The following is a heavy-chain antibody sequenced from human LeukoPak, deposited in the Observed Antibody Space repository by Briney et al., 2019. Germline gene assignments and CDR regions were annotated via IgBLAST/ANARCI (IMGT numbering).Heavy chain of an antibody. Sequence: PSETLCLTCTVSGGSISSYYWSWIRQPPGQGLEWIGYIYYSGSTNYNPSLKSRVTISVDTSKNQFSLKLSSVTAADTAVYYCARKIQTGTAFDYWGQGTLVTVSS. D-gene: IGHD1-1*01. CDR3: ARKIQTGTAFDY. CDR1: GGSISSYY. V-gene: IGHV4-59*01. CDR2: IYYSGST. J-gene: IGHJ4*02.